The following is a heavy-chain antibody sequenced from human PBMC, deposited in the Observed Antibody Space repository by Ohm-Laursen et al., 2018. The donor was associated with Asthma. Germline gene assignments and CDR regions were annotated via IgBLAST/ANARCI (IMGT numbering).Heavy chain of an antibody. Sequence: SVKVSCKASGYTFTGYYMHWVRQAPGQGLEWMGRINPSGGSTSYAQKFQGRVTMTRDTSTSTVYMELSSLRSEDTAVYYCARVGRVVAEPFDYWGQGTLVTVSS. V-gene: IGHV1-46*01. CDR3: ARVGRVVAEPFDY. CDR2: INPSGGST. J-gene: IGHJ4*02. D-gene: IGHD2-15*01. CDR1: GYTFTGYY.